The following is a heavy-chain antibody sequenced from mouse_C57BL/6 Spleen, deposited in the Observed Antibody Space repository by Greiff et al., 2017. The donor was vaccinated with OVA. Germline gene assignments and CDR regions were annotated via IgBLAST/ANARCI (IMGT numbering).Heavy chain of an antibody. V-gene: IGHV1-53*01. D-gene: IGHD1-1*01. CDR2: INPSNGGT. CDR3: ARSDYGSSYYFDY. Sequence: QVQLQQPGTDLVKPGASVKLSCKASGYTFTSYWMHWVKQRPGQGLEWIGNINPSNGGTNYNEKFKSKATLTVDKSSSTAYMQLSSLTSEDSAVYYCARSDYGSSYYFDYWGQGTTLTVSS. J-gene: IGHJ2*01. CDR1: GYTFTSYW.